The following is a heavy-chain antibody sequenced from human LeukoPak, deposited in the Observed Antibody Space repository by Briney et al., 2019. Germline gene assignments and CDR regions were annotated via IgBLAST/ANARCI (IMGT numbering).Heavy chain of an antibody. D-gene: IGHD2-15*01. J-gene: IGHJ5*02. V-gene: IGHV4-39*07. Sequence: SESLSLTCTVSRDSISSTIHYWGWIRQAPGKGLEWIGSFEYGGSTYYNPSLKSRVTISVDTSKNQFSLKLSSVTAADTAVYFCARVDGSCSGGSCPSGNWFDPWGQGTLVTVSS. CDR1: RDSISSTIHY. CDR3: ARVDGSCSGGSCPSGNWFDP. CDR2: FEYGGST.